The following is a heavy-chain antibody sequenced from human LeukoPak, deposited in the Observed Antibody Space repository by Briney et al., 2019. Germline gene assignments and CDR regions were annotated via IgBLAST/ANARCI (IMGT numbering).Heavy chain of an antibody. Sequence: PGGSLRLSCAASGFTFNSYGMSWVRQAPGKGLEWVSAISGSGDRTYYADSVKGRFTISRDNSKNTLYLQMNSLRAEDTAVYYCAKAEWELGGPIDYWGQGTLVTVSS. CDR3: AKAEWELGGPIDY. CDR1: GFTFNSYG. D-gene: IGHD1-26*01. J-gene: IGHJ4*02. V-gene: IGHV3-23*01. CDR2: ISGSGDRT.